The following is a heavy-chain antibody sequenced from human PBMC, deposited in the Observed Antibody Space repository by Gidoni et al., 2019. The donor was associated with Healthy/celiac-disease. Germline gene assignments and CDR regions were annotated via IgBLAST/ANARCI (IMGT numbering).Heavy chain of an antibody. CDR2: ISGSGGST. CDR3: AKGDTMVQGVIDY. CDR1: GFPFSSYA. Sequence: EVQLFESGGGLVQPGGSLRLSCAASGFPFSSYAMSWVRQAPGKGLEWGSAISGSGGSTYYADSVKGRFTISRDNSKNTLYLQMNSLRAEDTAVYYSAKGDTMVQGVIDYWGQGTLVTVSS. J-gene: IGHJ4*02. V-gene: IGHV3-23*01. D-gene: IGHD3-10*01.